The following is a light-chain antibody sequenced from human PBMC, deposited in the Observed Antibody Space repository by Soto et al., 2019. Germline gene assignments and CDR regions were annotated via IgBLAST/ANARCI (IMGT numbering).Light chain of an antibody. CDR1: QSVSNN. J-gene: IGKJ1*01. Sequence: EIVMAQSPAILSVSPGERATLSCRASQSVSNNLAWYQQKPGQAPRLLIYGASSRATGISDRFSGSGSGTDFTLTISRLEPEDFAVYYCQQYGSSPWTFGQGTKVDI. V-gene: IGKV3-20*01. CDR3: QQYGSSPWT. CDR2: GAS.